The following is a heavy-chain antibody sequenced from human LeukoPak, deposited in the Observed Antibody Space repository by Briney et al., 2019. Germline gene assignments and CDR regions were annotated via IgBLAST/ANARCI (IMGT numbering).Heavy chain of an antibody. Sequence: SSETLSLTCTVSGGSISSSSYYWGWIRQPPGKGLEWIGYIYYSGSTYYNPSLKSRVTISVDTSKNQFSLKLSSVTAADTAVYSCASRRITIFGVASNDAFDIWGQGTMVTVSS. CDR2: IYYSGST. D-gene: IGHD3-3*01. CDR1: GGSISSSSYY. J-gene: IGHJ3*02. V-gene: IGHV4-30-4*08. CDR3: ASRRITIFGVASNDAFDI.